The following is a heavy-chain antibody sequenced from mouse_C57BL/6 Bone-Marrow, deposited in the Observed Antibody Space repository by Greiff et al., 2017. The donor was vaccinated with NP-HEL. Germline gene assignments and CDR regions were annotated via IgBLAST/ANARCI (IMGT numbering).Heavy chain of an antibody. CDR2: IYPGSGST. Sequence: QVQLQQSGAELVKPGASVKMSCKASGYTFTSYWITWVKQRPGQGLEWIGDIYPGSGSTNYNEKFKSKATLTVDTSSSTAYRQLSSLTSEDSAVYYCARRGLLYAMDYWGQGTSVTVSS. J-gene: IGHJ4*01. D-gene: IGHD1-1*01. CDR1: GYTFTSYW. V-gene: IGHV1-55*01. CDR3: ARRGLLYAMDY.